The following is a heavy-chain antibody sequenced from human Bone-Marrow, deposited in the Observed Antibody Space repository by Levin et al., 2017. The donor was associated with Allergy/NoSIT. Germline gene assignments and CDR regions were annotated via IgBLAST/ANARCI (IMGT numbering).Heavy chain of an antibody. CDR3: ARIYYAYYYDSSGYYFDY. CDR2: MNPNSGNT. Sequence: GGSLRLSCKASGYTFTSYDINWVRQATGQGLEWMGWMNPNSGNTGYAQKFQGRVTMTRNTSISTAYMELSSLRSEDTAVYYCARIYYAYYYDSSGYYFDYWGQGTLVTVSS. CDR1: GYTFTSYD. V-gene: IGHV1-8*01. D-gene: IGHD3-22*01. J-gene: IGHJ4*02.